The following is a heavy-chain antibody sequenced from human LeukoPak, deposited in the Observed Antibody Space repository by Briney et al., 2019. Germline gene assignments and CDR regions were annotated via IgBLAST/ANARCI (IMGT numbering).Heavy chain of an antibody. J-gene: IGHJ4*01. CDR1: GFSFSSYN. CDR3: TTIHH. V-gene: IGHV3-30*04. CDR2: ISSDGAHQ. Sequence: GGSLRLSCAASGFSFSSYNMDWVRQAPGKGLEWVAAISSDGAHQDYTDSVKGRLTISRDNSNNTLSLQMSSLRPEDTAVYYCTTIHHWGQGARVTLSS.